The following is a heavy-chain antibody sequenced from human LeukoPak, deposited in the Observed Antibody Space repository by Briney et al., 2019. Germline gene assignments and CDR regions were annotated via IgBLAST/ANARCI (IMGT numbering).Heavy chain of an antibody. CDR3: ATKYGES. CDR1: GFTVSTSY. CDR2: IWIDGTT. J-gene: IGHJ5*02. D-gene: IGHD4/OR15-4a*01. V-gene: IGHV3-53*05. Sequence: GESLEISCVVSGFTVSTSYMARGRQAPGKGLECVSLIWIDGTTHYADSVKGRFTISGDNSKNTLYLQMNSLRPEDTAVYYCATKYGESWGQGTLVTVSS.